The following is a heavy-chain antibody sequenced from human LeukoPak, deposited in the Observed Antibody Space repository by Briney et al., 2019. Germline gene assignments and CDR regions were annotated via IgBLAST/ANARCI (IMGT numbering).Heavy chain of an antibody. V-gene: IGHV3-23*01. J-gene: IGHJ4*02. CDR3: AKVPGRYFDWEGDY. CDR2: ISGSGGST. CDR1: GLTFSSYA. D-gene: IGHD3-9*01. Sequence: PGGSLRLSCAASGLTFSSYAMSWVRQAPGKGLEWVSAISGSGGSTYYADSVKGRFTISRDNSKNTLYLQMNSLRAEDTAVYYCAKVPGRYFDWEGDYWGQGTLVTVSS.